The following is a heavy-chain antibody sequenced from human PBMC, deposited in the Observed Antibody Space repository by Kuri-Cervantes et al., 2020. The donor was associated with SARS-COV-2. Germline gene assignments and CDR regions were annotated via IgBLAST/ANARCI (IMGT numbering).Heavy chain of an antibody. V-gene: IGHV4-34*01. CDR1: GGSFSGYY. CDR3: ARLGGVVGSYYYMDV. CDR2: INHSGST. D-gene: IGHD1-26*01. Sequence: SETLSLTCAVYGGSFSGYYWSWIRQPPGKGLEWIGEINHSGSTNYNPSLKSRVTISVDTSKNQFSLKLSSVTAADTAVYYCARLGGVVGSYYYMDVWSKGTTVTVSS. J-gene: IGHJ6*03.